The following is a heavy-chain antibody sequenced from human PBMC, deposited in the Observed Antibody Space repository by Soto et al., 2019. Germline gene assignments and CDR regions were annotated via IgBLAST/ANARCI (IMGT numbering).Heavy chain of an antibody. CDR3: ARTSYGATPTFDI. Sequence: SGPTLVNPTQTLTLTCTFSGFSLNTRGMCIRWIRQPPGRALEWLALIDWDEDTYYSTFLKTRLTISKDTSKNQVVLTMTNMDPVDSATYYCARTSYGATPTFDIWGQGTKVTVS. CDR2: IDWDEDT. D-gene: IGHD4-17*01. J-gene: IGHJ3*02. CDR1: GFSLNTRGMC. V-gene: IGHV2-70*01.